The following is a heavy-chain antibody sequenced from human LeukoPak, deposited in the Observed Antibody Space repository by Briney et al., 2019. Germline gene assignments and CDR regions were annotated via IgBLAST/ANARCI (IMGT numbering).Heavy chain of an antibody. Sequence: GGSLRLSCAASGFTFSSYSMNWVRQAPGKGLEWVSSISSSSSYIYYADSVEGRFTISRDNAKNSLYLQMNSLRAEDTAVYYCARGITIFGSSWGQGTLVTVSS. V-gene: IGHV3-21*01. D-gene: IGHD3-3*01. CDR3: ARGITIFGSS. J-gene: IGHJ5*02. CDR2: ISSSSSYI. CDR1: GFTFSSYS.